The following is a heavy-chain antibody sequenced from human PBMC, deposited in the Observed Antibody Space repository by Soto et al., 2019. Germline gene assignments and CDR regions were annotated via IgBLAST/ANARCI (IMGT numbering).Heavy chain of an antibody. CDR1: GFTVSSNY. CDR3: TRGSSRLRDPYYYFAMDV. Sequence: GGSLRLSCAASGFTVSSNYMSWVRQAPGKGLEWVARTRDKANSYTTEYAAPAKGRFTISRDDSKNSLYLQMNSLQTEDTAVYYCTRGSSRLRDPYYYFAMDVWGQGTTVTVSS. D-gene: IGHD6-13*01. J-gene: IGHJ6*02. CDR2: TRDKANSYTT. V-gene: IGHV3-72*01.